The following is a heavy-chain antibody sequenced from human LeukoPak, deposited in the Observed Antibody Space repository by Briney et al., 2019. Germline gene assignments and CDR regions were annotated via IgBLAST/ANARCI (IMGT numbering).Heavy chain of an antibody. CDR2: ISGSGGST. V-gene: IGHV3-23*01. CDR1: GFTFSSYA. D-gene: IGHD3-22*01. CDR3: AKEFTMIVVVYL. J-gene: IGHJ5*02. Sequence: HPGGSLRLSCAASGFTFSSYAMSWVRRAPGKGLEWVSAISGSGGSTYYADSVKGRFTISRDNSKNTLYLQMNSLRAEDTAVYYCAKEFTMIVVVYLWGQGTLVTVSS.